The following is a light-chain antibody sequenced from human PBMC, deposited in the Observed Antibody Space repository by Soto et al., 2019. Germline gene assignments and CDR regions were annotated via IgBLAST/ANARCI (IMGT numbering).Light chain of an antibody. CDR1: QSVSSSY. J-gene: IGKJ4*01. V-gene: IGKV3-20*01. Sequence: EIVLTQSPGTLSLSPGERATLSCRASQSVSSSYLAWYQQKPGQAPRLLIHGASSRATGIPDRFSGSGSGTDFTLTISRLEPEDFAVYYCQQYYNWLTFGGGTRWIS. CDR3: QQYYNWLT. CDR2: GAS.